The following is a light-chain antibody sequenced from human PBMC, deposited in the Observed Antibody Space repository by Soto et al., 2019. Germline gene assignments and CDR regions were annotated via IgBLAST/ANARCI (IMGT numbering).Light chain of an antibody. CDR1: QSVDSRY. V-gene: IGKV3-20*01. Sequence: DIVLTQSPGTLSLSPGERATLSCRASQSVDSRYLAWYQQKPGQAPRLVIHAVSRRATGIPDRFSGSGSGTDVTRTINRLEPEDIAEYYCQQYGSSPRYSFGQGTKLEIK. J-gene: IGKJ2*03. CDR3: QQYGSSPRYS. CDR2: AVS.